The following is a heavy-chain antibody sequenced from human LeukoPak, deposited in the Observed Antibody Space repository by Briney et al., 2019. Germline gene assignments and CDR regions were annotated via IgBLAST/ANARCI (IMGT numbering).Heavy chain of an antibody. CDR1: GYTFTSYG. J-gene: IGHJ4*02. CDR3: ARAPRGQLAPTYYSDY. CDR2: ISAYNGNT. V-gene: IGHV1-18*01. Sequence: GASVNVSCKASGYTFTSYGISWVRQAPGQGLEWMGWISAYNGNTNYAQKLQGRVTMTTDTSTSTAYMELRSLRSDDTAVYYCARAPRGQLAPTYYSDYWGQGTLVTVSS. D-gene: IGHD6-6*01.